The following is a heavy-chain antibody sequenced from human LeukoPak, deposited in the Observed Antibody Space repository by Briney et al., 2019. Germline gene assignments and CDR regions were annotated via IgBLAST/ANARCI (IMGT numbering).Heavy chain of an antibody. CDR3: ATAESNYDILTGYSRY. V-gene: IGHV3-30*04. D-gene: IGHD3-9*01. Sequence: GGSLRLSCAASGFTFSSYAMHWVRQAPGKGLDWVAVIAYDGSNKYYADSVKGRFTISRDNSKNTLYLQMNSLRAEDTAVYYCATAESNYDILTGYSRYWGQGTLVTVSS. J-gene: IGHJ4*02. CDR2: IAYDGSNK. CDR1: GFTFSSYA.